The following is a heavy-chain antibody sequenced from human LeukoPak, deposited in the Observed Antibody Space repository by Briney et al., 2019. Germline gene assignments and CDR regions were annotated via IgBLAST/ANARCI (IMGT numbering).Heavy chain of an antibody. J-gene: IGHJ6*02. CDR1: GGSFSGYY. V-gene: IGHV4-34*01. CDR3: ARDQSSCWYGSYYYYGMDV. CDR2: INHSGST. Sequence: PSETLSLTCAVYGGSFSGYYWSWIRQPPGKGLEWIGEINHSGSTNYNPSLKSRVTISVDTSKNQFSLKLSSVTAADTAVYYCARDQSSCWYGSYYYYGMDVWGQGTTVTVSS. D-gene: IGHD6-13*01.